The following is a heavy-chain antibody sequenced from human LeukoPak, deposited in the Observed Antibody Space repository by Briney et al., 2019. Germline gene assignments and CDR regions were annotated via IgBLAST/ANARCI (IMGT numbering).Heavy chain of an antibody. Sequence: GASVKVSCKASGGTFSSYTISWVRQAPGQGLEGMGRIIPILGIANYAQKFQGRVTITADKSTSTAYMELSSLRSEDTAVYYCARDPFGPKDWFDPWGQGTLVTVSS. D-gene: IGHD3-16*01. J-gene: IGHJ5*02. V-gene: IGHV1-69*04. CDR2: IIPILGIA. CDR3: ARDPFGPKDWFDP. CDR1: GGTFSSYT.